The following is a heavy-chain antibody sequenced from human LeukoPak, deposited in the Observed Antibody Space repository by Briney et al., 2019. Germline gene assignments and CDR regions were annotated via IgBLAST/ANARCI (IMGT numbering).Heavy chain of an antibody. J-gene: IGHJ5*02. CDR3: ARVKGTTFHNWFDP. CDR1: GYTFTGYY. V-gene: IGHV1-2*02. D-gene: IGHD1-14*01. CDR2: INPNSGGT. Sequence: GASVTVSCKASGYTFTGYYMHWVRQAPGQGLEWMGWINPNSGGTNYAQKFQGRVTMTRDTSISTAYMELSRLRSDDTAVYYCARVKGTTFHNWFDPWGQGTLVTVSS.